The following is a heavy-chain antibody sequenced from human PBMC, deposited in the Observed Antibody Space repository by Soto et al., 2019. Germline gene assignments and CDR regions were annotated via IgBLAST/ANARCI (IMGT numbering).Heavy chain of an antibody. CDR3: TTVHFDVLTGSFDY. V-gene: IGHV3-15*07. CDR1: GLTCSKAW. CDR2: IKSKIHGGTT. J-gene: IGHJ4*02. D-gene: IGHD3-9*01. Sequence: GGSLGLSCAASGLTCSKAWMNCFRQAPGKGLEWVGRIKSKIHGGTTDYAAPVRGRFTISRDDSKNTLFLQMNSLKTEDAAVYYCTTVHFDVLTGSFDYWGQGTLVTDSS.